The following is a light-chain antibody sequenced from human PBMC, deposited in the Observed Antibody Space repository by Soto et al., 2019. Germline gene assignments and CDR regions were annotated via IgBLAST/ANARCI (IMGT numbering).Light chain of an antibody. V-gene: IGKV3-15*01. CDR3: QQYDNWPLT. CDR1: QSVRNN. J-gene: IGKJ4*01. CDR2: GAS. Sequence: EIVMTQSPATLSVSPGERATLSCRASQSVRNNLAWYQQKSGQAPRLLIYGASTRANGIPARFSGSGSGTDFTLTIGSLQSEDFAVYYCQQYDNWPLTFGGGTKVEIK.